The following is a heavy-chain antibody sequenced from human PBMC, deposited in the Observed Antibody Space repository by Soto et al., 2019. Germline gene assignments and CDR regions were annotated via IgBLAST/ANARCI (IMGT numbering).Heavy chain of an antibody. CDR3: AKAIRRSSLAHFDL. V-gene: IGHV3-9*01. Sequence: EVQLVESGGGLVQPGRSLRLSCAASGVTFDDYAMHWVRQAPGKGLAWVSGISWNSGSIGYADSVKGRFTISRDNAKTSLYLQMNSLRAEDTALYYCAKAIRRSSLAHFDLCGRGNLFTVSS. D-gene: IGHD6-13*01. CDR1: GVTFDDYA. J-gene: IGHJ2*01. CDR2: ISWNSGSI.